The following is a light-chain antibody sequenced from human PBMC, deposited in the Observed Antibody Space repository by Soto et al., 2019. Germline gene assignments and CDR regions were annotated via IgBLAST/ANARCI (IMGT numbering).Light chain of an antibody. V-gene: IGKV3-15*01. Sequence: EIVLTQSPATLSVSPGERATLSCRASQSVGSNLAWYQQKPGQAPRLLIYGASTRATGIPARFSGSESGTEFTLTICSLQSEDFAIYYCQQYNDWPRALTFGGGTKVEIK. CDR1: QSVGSN. J-gene: IGKJ4*01. CDR2: GAS. CDR3: QQYNDWPRALT.